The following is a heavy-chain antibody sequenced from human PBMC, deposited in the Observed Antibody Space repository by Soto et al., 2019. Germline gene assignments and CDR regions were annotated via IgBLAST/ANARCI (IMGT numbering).Heavy chain of an antibody. Sequence: GGSLRLSCAASGFTFSSYSMNWVRQAPGKGLEWVSSISSSSSYIYYADSVKGRFTISRDNAKNSLYLQMNSLRAEDTAVYYCASNEYYDILTGYYSLDYWGQGTLVIVSS. D-gene: IGHD3-9*01. J-gene: IGHJ4*02. CDR2: ISSSSSYI. CDR1: GFTFSSYS. CDR3: ASNEYYDILTGYYSLDY. V-gene: IGHV3-21*01.